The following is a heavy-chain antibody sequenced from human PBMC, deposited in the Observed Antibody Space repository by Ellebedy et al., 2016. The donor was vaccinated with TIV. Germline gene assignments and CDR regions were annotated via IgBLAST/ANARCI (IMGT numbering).Heavy chain of an antibody. CDR3: ARSNWNGVDY. CDR2: IYPGDSNT. Sequence: GESLKISXQGSGYSFTTYWIAWVRQMPGKGLECMGIIYPGDSNTRYSPSLQGQVTFSADKSITTAYLQWSSLKASDTAMYYCARSNWNGVDYWGQGTLVTVSS. J-gene: IGHJ4*02. V-gene: IGHV5-51*01. CDR1: GYSFTTYW. D-gene: IGHD1-20*01.